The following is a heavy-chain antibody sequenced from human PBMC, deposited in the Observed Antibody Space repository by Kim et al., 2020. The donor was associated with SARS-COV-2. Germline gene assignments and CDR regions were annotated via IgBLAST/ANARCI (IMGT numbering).Heavy chain of an antibody. V-gene: IGHV3-53*01. CDR3: AANKDA. CDR2: YSGGST. J-gene: IGHJ4*02. Sequence: YSGGSTYYADSVKGRFTISRDNSKNTLYLQMNSLRAEDTAVYYCAANKDAWGQGTLVTVSS.